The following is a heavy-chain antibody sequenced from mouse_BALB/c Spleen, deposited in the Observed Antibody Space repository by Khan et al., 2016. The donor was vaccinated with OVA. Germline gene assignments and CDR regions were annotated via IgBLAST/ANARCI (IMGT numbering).Heavy chain of an antibody. J-gene: IGHJ3*01. CDR3: GRGGGGDRFAY. Sequence: VQLQESGAELVRPGVSVKISCKGSGYRFTDYTMHWVKQSHAKSLEWIGVISTYYGDASYNQKFKGKATMTVDKSSSTAYMELARLTSEDSAIFLCGRGGGGDRFAYWGQGTLVTVSA. CDR1: GYRFTDYT. V-gene: IGHV1S137*01. CDR2: ISTYYGDA.